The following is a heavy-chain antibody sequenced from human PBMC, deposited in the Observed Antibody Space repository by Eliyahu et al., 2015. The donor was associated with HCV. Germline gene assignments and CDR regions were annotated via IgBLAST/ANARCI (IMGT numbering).Heavy chain of an antibody. CDR1: DSLDRYY. V-gene: IGHV4-59*01. CDR3: ARDRSTFDF. D-gene: IGHD6-13*01. J-gene: IGHJ4*02. Sequence: QVQLQESGPGLVKPSETLSLTCTVSDSLDRYYWSWIRQSPGKGLEWIGFIYSTGTTKYNPSLKSRVSMSVDTSKNQFSLNVSSVTAADTAVYYCARDRSTFDFWGPGTLVTVSS. CDR2: IYSTGTT.